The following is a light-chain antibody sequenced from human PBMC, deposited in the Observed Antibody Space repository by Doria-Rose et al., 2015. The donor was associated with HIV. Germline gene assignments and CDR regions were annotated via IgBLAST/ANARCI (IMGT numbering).Light chain of an antibody. J-gene: IGKJ3*01. Sequence: TQPPESLGMSLGERATLNCKSNQSLLYTSKNYLAWYQQKPGQPPILLIYWASTRQSGVPARFSGSGSGTDFTLTISSLEAEDVAVYYCQQYYDTPSFGPGTTVDIK. CDR3: QQYYDTPS. CDR1: QSLLYTSKNY. V-gene: IGKV4-1*01. CDR2: WAS.